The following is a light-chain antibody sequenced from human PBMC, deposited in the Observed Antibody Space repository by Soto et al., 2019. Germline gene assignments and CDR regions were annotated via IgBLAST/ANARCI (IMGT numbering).Light chain of an antibody. Sequence: IQLTQSPSSLSASVGDRVTITCRASQGISSYLAWYQQKPGKAPKLLIYAASTLQSGVPSRFSGSGSGTDSTLTISSLQPEDFATDYCQQLNSPLTFGGGTKVDIK. V-gene: IGKV1-9*01. CDR2: AAS. J-gene: IGKJ4*01. CDR1: QGISSY. CDR3: QQLNSPLT.